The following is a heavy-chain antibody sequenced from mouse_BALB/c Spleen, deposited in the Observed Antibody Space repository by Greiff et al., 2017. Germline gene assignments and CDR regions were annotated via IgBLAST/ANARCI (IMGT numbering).Heavy chain of an antibody. V-gene: IGHV14-4*02. CDR2: IDPENGDT. CDR1: GFNIKDYY. D-gene: IGHD2-12*01. Sequence: VQLLQSGAELVRSGASVKLSCTASGFNIKDYYMHWVKQRPEQGLEWIGWIDPENGDTEYAPKFQGKATMIADTSSNTAYLQLSSLASEDTAVYYCNGDDSYAMDYWGQGTSVTVSS. J-gene: IGHJ4*01. CDR3: NGDDSYAMDY.